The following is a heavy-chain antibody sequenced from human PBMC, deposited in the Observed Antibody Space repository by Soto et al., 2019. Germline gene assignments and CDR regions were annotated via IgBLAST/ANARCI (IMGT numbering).Heavy chain of an antibody. D-gene: IGHD3-10*01. Sequence: ASVKVSCKASGYTFTSYDMHWVRQAPGQRLEWMGWINAGNGNTKYSQKFQGRVTITRDTSASTAYMELSSLRSEDTAVYYCARGGYYGSGSYHNWFDPWGQGTLVTVSS. CDR2: INAGNGNT. V-gene: IGHV1-3*01. CDR1: GYTFTSYD. CDR3: ARGGYYGSGSYHNWFDP. J-gene: IGHJ5*02.